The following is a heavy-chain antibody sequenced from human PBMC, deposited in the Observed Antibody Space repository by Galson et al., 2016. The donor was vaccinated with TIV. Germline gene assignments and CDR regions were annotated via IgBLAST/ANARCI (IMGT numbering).Heavy chain of an antibody. CDR3: ATVAWFPGLSLDN. Sequence: SVKVSCKVSGDSLNELVMHWVRQAPGKGLEWMGGFDPEVFKTVYAQKFQGRLTMTADTDRGTAYMELGSLRIEDTAVYYCATVAWFPGLSLDNWGQGTLVTVSS. D-gene: IGHD2/OR15-2a*01. CDR2: FDPEVFKT. V-gene: IGHV1-24*01. J-gene: IGHJ4*02. CDR1: GDSLNELV.